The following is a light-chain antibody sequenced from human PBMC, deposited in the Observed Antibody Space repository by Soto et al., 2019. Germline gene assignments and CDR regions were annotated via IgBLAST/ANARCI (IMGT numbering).Light chain of an antibody. CDR1: QSISSN. Sequence: EILMTQSPVTLSVSPGEGATLSCRASQSISSNLAWYQQRPGQAPRLLIYGASSRATGIPDRFSGSGSGTDFTLTISRLEPEDFAVYYCQQYGSSRTFGQGTKVDIK. CDR2: GAS. CDR3: QQYGSSRT. J-gene: IGKJ1*01. V-gene: IGKV3-20*01.